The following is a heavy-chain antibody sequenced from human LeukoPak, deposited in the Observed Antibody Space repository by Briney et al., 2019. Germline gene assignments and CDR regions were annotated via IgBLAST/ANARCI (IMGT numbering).Heavy chain of an antibody. V-gene: IGHV1-69*05. J-gene: IGHJ5*02. D-gene: IGHD3-22*01. CDR2: IIPIFGTA. CDR3: ASPSDDYDSSGYYFRWFDP. Sequence: SVKVSCKASGGTFSSYAISWVRQAPGQGLEWMGRIIPIFGTANYAQKFQGRVTITTDESTSTAYMELSSLRSEDTAVYYCASPSDDYDSSGYYFRWFDPWGQGTLVTVSS. CDR1: GGTFSSYA.